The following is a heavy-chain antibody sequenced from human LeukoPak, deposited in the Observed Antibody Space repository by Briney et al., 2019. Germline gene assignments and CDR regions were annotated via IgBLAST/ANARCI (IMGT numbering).Heavy chain of an antibody. CDR3: AHGWGDYYDSSGKAYWFDP. Sequence: SGPTLVDPTQTLTLTCTFSGFSLSTSGVGVGWIRQPPGKALEWLALIYWDDDKRYSPSLKSRLTITKDTSKNQVVLTMTNMDPVDTATYYCAHGWGDYYDSSGKAYWFDPWGQGTLVTVSS. V-gene: IGHV2-5*02. CDR1: GFSLSTSGVG. J-gene: IGHJ5*02. CDR2: IYWDDDK. D-gene: IGHD3-22*01.